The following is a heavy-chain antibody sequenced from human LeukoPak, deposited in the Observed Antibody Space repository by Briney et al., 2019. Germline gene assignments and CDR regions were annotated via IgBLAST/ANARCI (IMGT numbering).Heavy chain of an antibody. CDR3: AGKAIVVVPAAISLWFDP. D-gene: IGHD2-2*01. CDR2: IDYSGST. J-gene: IGHJ5*02. V-gene: IGHV4-39*01. Sequence: PSETLSLTCTVSGGSISSSSYCWGWIRQPPGKGLEWIGSIDYSGSTYYNPSLKSRVTISVDTSKNQFSLKLSSVTAADTAVYYCAGKAIVVVPAAISLWFDPWGQGTLVTVSS. CDR1: GGSISSSSYC.